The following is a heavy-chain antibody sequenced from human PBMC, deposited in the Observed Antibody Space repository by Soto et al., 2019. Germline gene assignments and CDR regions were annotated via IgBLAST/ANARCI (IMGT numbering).Heavy chain of an antibody. D-gene: IGHD3-3*01. J-gene: IGHJ4*02. CDR2: INSDGNST. CDR3: ARGYYFLSGFTRNYFDY. V-gene: IGHV3-74*01. CDR1: GFTFSPFW. Sequence: PGGSLRLSCAASGFTFSPFWMHWVRQVPGKGPVWVSRINSDGNSTSYADSVKGRFTISRDNAKNTLYLQMNSLRAEDTAVYYCARGYYFLSGFTRNYFDYWGQGTLVTVSS.